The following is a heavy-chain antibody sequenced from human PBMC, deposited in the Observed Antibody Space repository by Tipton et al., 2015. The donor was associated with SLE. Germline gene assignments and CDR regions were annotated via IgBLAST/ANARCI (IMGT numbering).Heavy chain of an antibody. V-gene: IGHV4-39*07. D-gene: IGHD3-22*01. CDR3: ARYFYDSSGVCLFDL. CDR2: IYHSGTT. Sequence: TLSLTCTVSNGSITSLYDYWGWVRQPPGKGLEWIGEIYHSGTTNYNPSLKSRITISLDKSNNHFSLRLSSLTAADTAVYYCARYFYDSSGVCLFDLWGQGTLVTVSS. J-gene: IGHJ4*02. CDR1: NGSITSLYDY.